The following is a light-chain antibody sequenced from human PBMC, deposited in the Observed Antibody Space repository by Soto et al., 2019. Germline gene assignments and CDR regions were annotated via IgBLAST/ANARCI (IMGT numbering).Light chain of an antibody. J-gene: IGKJ3*01. CDR2: GAS. V-gene: IGKV3-20*01. Sequence: EIVLTQSPGTLSLSPGERATLSCRASQSVSSSYLTWYQQKPGQAPRLLIFGASSRAAGIPDRFSGSGSGTDFTLTINRLEPEDFAVYYCQHYGSSRFTFGPGTKVDIK. CDR3: QHYGSSRFT. CDR1: QSVSSSY.